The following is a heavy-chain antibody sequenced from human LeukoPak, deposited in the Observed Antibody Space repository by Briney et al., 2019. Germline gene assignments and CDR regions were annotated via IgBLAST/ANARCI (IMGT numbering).Heavy chain of an antibody. CDR2: INPNSGGT. Sequence: ASVKVSCKTSGYTFSDHCVQWLRQAPGQGLEWMGWINPNSGGTSSAQKFQGRVTMTRDTSITTVYMEVSWLTSDDTAIYYCARADRLHGGPYLIGPWGQGTLVTVSS. CDR3: ARADRLHGGPYLIGP. J-gene: IGHJ5*02. V-gene: IGHV1-2*02. CDR1: GYTFSDHC. D-gene: IGHD2-21*01.